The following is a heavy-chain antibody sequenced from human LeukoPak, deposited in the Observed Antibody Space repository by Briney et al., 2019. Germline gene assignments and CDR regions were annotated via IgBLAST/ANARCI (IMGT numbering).Heavy chain of an antibody. Sequence: GGSLRLSCAASGFTFSNYWMHWIRQVPGKGLVWVSHIKYDGRATNYADSVKGRFTISRDNAKNTLYLQMNSLRAEDTAVYYCVSGSLQSGYNFDYWGQGALVTVSS. CDR2: IKYDGRAT. D-gene: IGHD3-3*01. J-gene: IGHJ4*02. V-gene: IGHV3-74*01. CDR3: VSGSLQSGYNFDY. CDR1: GFTFSNYW.